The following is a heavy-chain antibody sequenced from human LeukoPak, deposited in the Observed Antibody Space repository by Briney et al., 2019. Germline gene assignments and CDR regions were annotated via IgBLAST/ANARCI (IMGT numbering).Heavy chain of an antibody. CDR3: ARHWEASSWYVDY. D-gene: IGHD6-13*01. CDR1: GVSISNHY. J-gene: IGHJ4*02. Sequence: KPSETLSLTCTVSGVSISNHYSSWIRQPPGKGLEWIGYIYYSGSTNYNPSLKSRVTISVDTSKNQLSLKLSSVTAADTAVYYCARHWEASSWYVDYWGQGTLVTVSS. CDR2: IYYSGST. V-gene: IGHV4-59*08.